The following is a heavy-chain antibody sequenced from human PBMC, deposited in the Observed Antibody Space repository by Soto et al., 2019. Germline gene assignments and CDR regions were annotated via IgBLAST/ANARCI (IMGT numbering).Heavy chain of an antibody. J-gene: IGHJ4*02. Sequence: QVQLVQSGAEVKKPGASVKVSCKASGYTFTSYAMHWVRQAPGQRLEWMGWINAGNGNTKYSQKFQGRVTITRDTSASTAYMELSSLRAEETAVYYGASGGGYSSGWSTFDYWGQGTLVTVSS. CDR2: INAGNGNT. V-gene: IGHV1-3*01. D-gene: IGHD6-19*01. CDR1: GYTFTSYA. CDR3: ASGGGYSSGWSTFDY.